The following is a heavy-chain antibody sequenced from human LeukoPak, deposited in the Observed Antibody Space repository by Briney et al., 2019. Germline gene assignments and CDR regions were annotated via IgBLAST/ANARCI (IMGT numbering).Heavy chain of an antibody. Sequence: PSETLSLTCTVSGGSISSYYWSWIRQPPGKGLEWIGYIYYSGSTNYNPSLKSRVTISVGTSKNQFSLKLSSVTAADTAVYYCARRIAAAGTPFDYWGQGTLVTVSS. V-gene: IGHV4-59*01. CDR1: GGSISSYY. CDR3: ARRIAAAGTPFDY. CDR2: IYYSGST. J-gene: IGHJ4*02. D-gene: IGHD6-13*01.